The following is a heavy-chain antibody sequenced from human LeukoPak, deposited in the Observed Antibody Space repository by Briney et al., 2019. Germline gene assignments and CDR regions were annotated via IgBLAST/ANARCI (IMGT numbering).Heavy chain of an antibody. J-gene: IGHJ6*02. CDR1: GFTFSSSV. Sequence: PGGSLRLSCAASGFTFSSSVIIWVRQAPGKGLEWVSGISGSGGSTYYADSVKGRFTISRDNSKNTLYLQMNSLRVEDTAVYYCARVRWELHYYYYGMDVWGQGTTVTVS. D-gene: IGHD1-26*01. CDR2: ISGSGGST. CDR3: ARVRWELHYYYYGMDV. V-gene: IGHV3-23*01.